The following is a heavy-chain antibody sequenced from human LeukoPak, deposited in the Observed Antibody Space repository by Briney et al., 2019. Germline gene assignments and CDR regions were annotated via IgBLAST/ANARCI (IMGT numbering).Heavy chain of an antibody. CDR2: IYSGGST. D-gene: IGHD3/OR15-3a*01. Sequence: GGSLRLSCAASGFTVSSNYISWVRQAPGKGLEWVSVIYSGGSTYYADSVKGRFTISRDNSKNTLYLQMNSLRAEDTAVYYCARAWTGYSPFDYWGQGTLVTVSS. CDR1: GFTVSSNY. J-gene: IGHJ4*02. V-gene: IGHV3-53*01. CDR3: ARAWTGYSPFDY.